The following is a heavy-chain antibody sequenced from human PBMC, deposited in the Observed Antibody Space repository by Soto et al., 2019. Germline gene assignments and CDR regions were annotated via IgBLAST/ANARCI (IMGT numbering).Heavy chain of an antibody. V-gene: IGHV1-69*01. CDR3: AKVVVITTDYYYYGMDV. Sequence: QVQLVQSGAEVKKPGSSMKVSCKASGGTFSSYAISWVRQAPGQGLEWMGGIIPIFGTANYAQKFQGRVTITADESTSTAYMELSSLRSEDTAVYYCAKVVVITTDYYYYGMDVWGQGTTVTVSS. J-gene: IGHJ6*02. CDR1: GGTFSSYA. CDR2: IIPIFGTA. D-gene: IGHD3-22*01.